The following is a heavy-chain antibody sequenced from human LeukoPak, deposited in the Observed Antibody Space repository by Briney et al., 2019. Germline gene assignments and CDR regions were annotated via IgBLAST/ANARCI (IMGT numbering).Heavy chain of an antibody. J-gene: IGHJ5*02. CDR3: ARVLDYDFWSGYSNWFDP. CDR2: IKQDGSEK. D-gene: IGHD3-3*01. V-gene: IGHV3-7*01. CDR1: GFTFSSYW. Sequence: PGGSLRLSCAASGFTFSSYWMSWVRQAPGKGLEWVANIKQDGSEKYYVDSVKGRFTISRDNAKNSLYLQMNSLRAEDTAVYYCARVLDYDFWSGYSNWFDPWGRGTLVTVSS.